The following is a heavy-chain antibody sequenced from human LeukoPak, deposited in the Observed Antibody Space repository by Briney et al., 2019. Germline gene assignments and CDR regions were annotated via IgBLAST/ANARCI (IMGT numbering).Heavy chain of an antibody. Sequence: PSETLSLTCTVSGGSISSYYWNWIRQPPGKGLVWIGYIYYSGSTNYNPSLKSRVTISVDTSKNQFSLNLTSVTAADTAVYYCAREGGYSYGDAPLHFDNWGQGTLVTVSS. V-gene: IGHV4-59*01. CDR3: AREGGYSYGDAPLHFDN. J-gene: IGHJ4*02. D-gene: IGHD5-18*01. CDR2: IYYSGST. CDR1: GGSISSYY.